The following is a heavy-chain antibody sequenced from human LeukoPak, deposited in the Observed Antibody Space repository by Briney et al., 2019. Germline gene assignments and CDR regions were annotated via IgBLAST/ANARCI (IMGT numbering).Heavy chain of an antibody. Sequence: GESLKISCKGSGYSFTSYWIGWVRQMPGKGLEWMGIIYPGDSDTRYSPSFQGQVTISADKSISTAYLQWSSLKASDTAMYYCARVDSSGGLNYGMDVWGQGTTATVSS. V-gene: IGHV5-51*01. D-gene: IGHD3-22*01. CDR1: GYSFTSYW. J-gene: IGHJ6*02. CDR2: IYPGDSDT. CDR3: ARVDSSGGLNYGMDV.